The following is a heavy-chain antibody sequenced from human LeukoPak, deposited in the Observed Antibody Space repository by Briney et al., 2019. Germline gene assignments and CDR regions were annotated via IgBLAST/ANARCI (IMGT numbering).Heavy chain of an antibody. Sequence: EPSETLSLTCTVSGYSISSGCYWGWIRQPPGKGLEWIGSIYHSGSTYYNPSLKSRVTISVDTSKNQFSLKLSSVTAADTAVYYCASYDSSGYDAFDIWGQGTMVTVSS. CDR1: GYSISSGCY. D-gene: IGHD3-22*01. V-gene: IGHV4-38-2*02. CDR3: ASYDSSGYDAFDI. J-gene: IGHJ3*02. CDR2: IYHSGST.